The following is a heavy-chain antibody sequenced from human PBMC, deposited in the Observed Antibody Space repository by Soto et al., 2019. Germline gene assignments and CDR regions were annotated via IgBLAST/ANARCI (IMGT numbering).Heavy chain of an antibody. V-gene: IGHV3-7*01. J-gene: IGHJ5*02. CDR3: ARMVVVVVAATGWFDP. Sequence: EVQVVESGGGLVQPGGSLRLSCAASGFTFSSYWMSWVRQAPGKGLEWVANIKQDGSEKYYVDSVKGRFTISRDNAKNSLYLQMNSLRAEDTAVYYCARMVVVVVAATGWFDPWGQGTLVTVSS. D-gene: IGHD2-15*01. CDR2: IKQDGSEK. CDR1: GFTFSSYW.